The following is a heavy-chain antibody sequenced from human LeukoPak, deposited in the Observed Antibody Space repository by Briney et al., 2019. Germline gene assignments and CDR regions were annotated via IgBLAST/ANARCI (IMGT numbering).Heavy chain of an antibody. Sequence: GGSLRLSCAASGFTFSSYSMNWVRQAPGKGLEWVSSISSSSSYIYYADSVKGRFTISRDNAKNSLYLQMNSLRAEDTAVYYCARLVPDTAMVGVDYWGQGTLVTVSP. J-gene: IGHJ4*02. CDR3: ARLVPDTAMVGVDY. V-gene: IGHV3-21*01. D-gene: IGHD5-18*01. CDR1: GFTFSSYS. CDR2: ISSSSSYI.